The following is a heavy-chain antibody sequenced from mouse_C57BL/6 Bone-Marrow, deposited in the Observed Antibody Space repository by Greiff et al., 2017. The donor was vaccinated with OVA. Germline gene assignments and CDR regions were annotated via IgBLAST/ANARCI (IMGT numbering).Heavy chain of an antibody. J-gene: IGHJ1*03. V-gene: IGHV1-69*01. D-gene: IGHD1-1*01. CDR3: ARGDYYGSSRYFDV. CDR1: GYTFTSYW. CDR2: IDPSDSYT. Sequence: QVQLQQPGAELVMPGASVKLSCKASGYTFTSYWMHWVKQRPGQGLEWIGEIDPSDSYTNYNQKFKGKSTLTVAKSSSTAYMQLSSLTSEDSAVYYCARGDYYGSSRYFDVWGTGSTVTVSS.